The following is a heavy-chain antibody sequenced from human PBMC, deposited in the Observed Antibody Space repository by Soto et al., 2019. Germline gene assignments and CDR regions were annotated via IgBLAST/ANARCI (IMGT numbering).Heavy chain of an antibody. D-gene: IGHD3-16*01. CDR2: ISGSGGST. CDR3: ARDYDDVWPIDY. J-gene: IGHJ4*02. Sequence: GGSQRLSCAASGFTFSSYAMSWVRQAPGKGLEWVSAISGSGGSTYYADSVKGRFTISRDNSKNTLYLQMNSLRAEDTAVYYCARDYDDVWPIDYWGQGTLVTFSS. CDR1: GFTFSSYA. V-gene: IGHV3-23*01.